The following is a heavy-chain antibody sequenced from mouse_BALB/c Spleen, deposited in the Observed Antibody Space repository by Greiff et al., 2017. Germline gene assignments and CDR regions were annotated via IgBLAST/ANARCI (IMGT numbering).Heavy chain of an antibody. CDR2: ISYSGST. V-gene: IGHV3-8*02. D-gene: IGHD4-1*01. J-gene: IGHJ2*01. CDR1: GDSITSGY. Sequence: VQLKESGPSLVKPSQTLSLTCSVTGDSITSGYWNWIRKFPGNKLEYMGYISYSGSTYSNPSLKSRISITRDTSKNQYYLQLNSVTTEDTATYYCARCGTGTFGYFDDWGQGTTLTVSS. CDR3: ARCGTGTFGYFDD.